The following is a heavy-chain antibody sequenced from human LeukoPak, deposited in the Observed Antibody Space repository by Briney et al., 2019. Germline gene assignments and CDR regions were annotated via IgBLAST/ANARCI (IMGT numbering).Heavy chain of an antibody. Sequence: SETLSLTCAVYGGSFSGYYWSWIRQPPGKGLEWIGEINHSGSTNYNPSLKSRVTISVDTSKNQFSLKLSSVTAADTAVYYCARGRLEETTVTTTDDYWGQGTLVAVSS. J-gene: IGHJ4*02. CDR2: INHSGST. D-gene: IGHD4-17*01. CDR1: GGSFSGYY. V-gene: IGHV4-34*01. CDR3: ARGRLEETTVTTTDDY.